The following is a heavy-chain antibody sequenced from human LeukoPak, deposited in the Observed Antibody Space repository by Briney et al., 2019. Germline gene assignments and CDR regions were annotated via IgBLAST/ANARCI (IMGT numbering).Heavy chain of an antibody. J-gene: IGHJ2*01. CDR3: ARSVAAAGTHFYFDL. CDR1: GGSISSYY. Sequence: SETLSLTCTVSGGSISSYYWSWIRQPPGKGLEWIGYIYYSGSTNYNPSLKSRVTISVDTSKNQFSLKLSSVTAADTAVYYCARSVAAAGTHFYFDLWGRGTLVTVSS. D-gene: IGHD6-13*01. V-gene: IGHV4-59*08. CDR2: IYYSGST.